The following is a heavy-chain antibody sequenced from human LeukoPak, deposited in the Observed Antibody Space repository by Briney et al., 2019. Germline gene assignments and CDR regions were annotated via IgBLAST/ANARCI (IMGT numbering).Heavy chain of an antibody. V-gene: IGHV3-23*01. J-gene: IGHJ4*02. CDR1: GFTFSNYA. CDR3: TKGGWGTVLDY. CDR2: ISGTGDTT. D-gene: IGHD3-10*01. Sequence: PGGSLRLSCAASGFTFSNYAMSCVRQAPGERLEWVSTISGTGDTTYYADSLKGRLTISRDNSKNTLYLQMSSLRADDTAVYYCTKGGWGTVLDYWGQGTLVTVSS.